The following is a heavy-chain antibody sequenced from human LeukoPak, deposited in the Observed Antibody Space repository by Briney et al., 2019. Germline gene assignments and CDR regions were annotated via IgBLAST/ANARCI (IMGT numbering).Heavy chain of an antibody. V-gene: IGHV4-59*01. J-gene: IGHJ4*02. CDR2: IYYSGST. CDR1: GGSLSSYY. D-gene: IGHD3-9*01. CDR3: ARVSGEYFDKYYFDY. Sequence: SETLSLTCTVSGGSLSSYYWSWIRQPPGKGLEWIGYIYYSGSTNYNPSLKIRVTISVDTSKNQFSLKLSSVTAADTAVYYFARVSGEYFDKYYFDYWGQGTLVTVSS.